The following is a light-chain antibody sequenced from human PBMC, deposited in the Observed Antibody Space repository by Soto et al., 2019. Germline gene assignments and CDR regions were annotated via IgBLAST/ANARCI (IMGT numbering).Light chain of an antibody. CDR3: AAWDDSLSGVA. Sequence: QSVLTQPPSASGTPGQRVTISCSGSSSNIGSNYVYWYQQLPGTAPKLLIYRNDQRPSGVPDRFSCSKSGTSTSLAISGLRSEDEADYYCAAWDDSLSGVAFGGGTKLTVL. V-gene: IGLV1-47*01. CDR1: SSNIGSNY. J-gene: IGLJ2*01. CDR2: RND.